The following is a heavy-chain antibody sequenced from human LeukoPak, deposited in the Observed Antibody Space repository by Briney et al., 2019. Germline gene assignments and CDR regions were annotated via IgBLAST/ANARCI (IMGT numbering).Heavy chain of an antibody. CDR1: GFTFSDYY. CDR2: ISSSGCTI. Sequence: GGSLRLFCAASGFTFSDYYMSWIRQAPGKGLEWVSYISSSGCTIFYADSVEGRFTISRDNAKNSLYLQMKSLRAENRAAYHCARTHDTYYDILTRYTLDGDNYYMDVWGKGSTVTVSS. V-gene: IGHV3-11*04. J-gene: IGHJ6*03. D-gene: IGHD3-9*01. CDR3: ARTHDTYYDILTRYTLDGDNYYMDV.